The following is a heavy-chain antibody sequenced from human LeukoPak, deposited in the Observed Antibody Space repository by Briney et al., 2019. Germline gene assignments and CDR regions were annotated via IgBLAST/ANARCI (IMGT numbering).Heavy chain of an antibody. CDR2: INQDGSEK. J-gene: IGHJ4*02. CDR3: TTFYTRLTDY. Sequence: GGSLRLSCEASGFTFTTYWMSWVRQAPGKGLEWLATINQDGSEKFYVDSVKGRFTISRDNTKNSLYLKMNSLRAEDTAVYYCTTFYTRLTDYWGQGTLVTVSS. V-gene: IGHV3-7*05. D-gene: IGHD2/OR15-2a*01. CDR1: GFTFTTYW.